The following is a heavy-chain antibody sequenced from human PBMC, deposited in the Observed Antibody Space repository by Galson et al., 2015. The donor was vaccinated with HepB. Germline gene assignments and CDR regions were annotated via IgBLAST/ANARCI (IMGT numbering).Heavy chain of an antibody. Sequence: SLRLSCAASGFTFSAYGMHQVRQAPGKGLESVAVISNDGPDKNSPDSLKRRFPISRDNPKNMLSLQMNSLRTEDTAVYYCARRLCTGGSSYSDYWGQGTLFTVAS. J-gene: IGHJ4*02. V-gene: IGHV3-30*04. CDR3: ARRLCTGGSSYSDY. D-gene: IGHD2-8*02. CDR2: ISNDGPDK. CDR1: GFTFSAYG.